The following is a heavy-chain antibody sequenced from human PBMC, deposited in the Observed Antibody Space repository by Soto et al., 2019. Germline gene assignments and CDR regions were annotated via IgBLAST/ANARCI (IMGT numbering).Heavy chain of an antibody. V-gene: IGHV1-69*02. J-gene: IGHJ3*02. CDR3: ARSRRTNKRFLEWPDAFDI. Sequence: SVKVSCKASGGTFSSYTISWVRQAPGQGLEWMGRIIPILGIANYAQKFQGRVTITADKSTSTAYMELSSLRSEDTAVYYCARSRRTNKRFLEWPDAFDIWGQGTMVTVSS. D-gene: IGHD3-3*01. CDR2: IIPILGIA. CDR1: GGTFSSYT.